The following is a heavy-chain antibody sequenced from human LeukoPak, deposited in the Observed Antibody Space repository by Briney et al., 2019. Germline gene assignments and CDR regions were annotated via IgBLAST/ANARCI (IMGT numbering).Heavy chain of an antibody. V-gene: IGHV4-59*01. CDR3: ARNEHHFGFTFNY. Sequence: PSETLSLTCTVSGGSMSSYFWSWIQQPPGKGLEWIGYISNSATSNYNPSLRSRATISGDTSKNQFSLNLSSVTAADTAVYYCARNEHHFGFTFNYWGQGTLVTVPS. D-gene: IGHD1/OR15-1a*01. CDR1: GGSMSSYF. J-gene: IGHJ4*02. CDR2: ISNSATS.